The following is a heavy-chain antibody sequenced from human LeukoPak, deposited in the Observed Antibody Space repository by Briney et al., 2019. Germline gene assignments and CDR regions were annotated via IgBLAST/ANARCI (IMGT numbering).Heavy chain of an antibody. CDR3: AKDPAAPTGTTGEDY. CDR2: ISGDGGST. V-gene: IGHV3-43*02. Sequence: GGSLRLSCAASGFTFDDYAMHWVRQAPGKGLQWVSLISGDGGSTYYADSVKGRFTISRDNSKNSLYLQMNSLRTDDTAFYYCAKDPAAPTGTTGEDYWGQGTLVTVSS. CDR1: GFTFDDYA. J-gene: IGHJ4*02. D-gene: IGHD4-17*01.